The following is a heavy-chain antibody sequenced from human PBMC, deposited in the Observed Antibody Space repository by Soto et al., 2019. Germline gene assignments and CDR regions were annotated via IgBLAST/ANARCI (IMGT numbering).Heavy chain of an antibody. V-gene: IGHV3-73*01. D-gene: IGHD2-2*01. CDR3: TSPIVVVPAAPGHYGMDV. Sequence: PGGSLRLSCAASGFTFSGSAMHWVRQASGKGLEWVGRIRSKANSYATAYAASVKGRFTISRDDSKNTAYLQMNSLKTEDTAVYYCTSPIVVVPAAPGHYGMDVLGQATTVTVSS. J-gene: IGHJ6*02. CDR1: GFTFSGSA. CDR2: IRSKANSYAT.